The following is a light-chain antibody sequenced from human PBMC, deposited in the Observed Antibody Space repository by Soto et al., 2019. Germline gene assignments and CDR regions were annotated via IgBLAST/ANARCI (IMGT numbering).Light chain of an antibody. J-gene: IGLJ2*01. Sequence: QSVLTQPASVSGSPGQSITISCTGTSSDVGGYNFVSWYQQHPGKAPKLMIYDVSNRPSGVSYRFSGSKSGNTASLTISGLQAEDDADYYCSSYTSSSTLIFGGGTKLTVL. V-gene: IGLV2-14*01. CDR1: SSDVGGYNF. CDR2: DVS. CDR3: SSYTSSSTLI.